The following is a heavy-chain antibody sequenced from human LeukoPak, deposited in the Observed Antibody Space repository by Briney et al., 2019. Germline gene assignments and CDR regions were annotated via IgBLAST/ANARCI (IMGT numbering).Heavy chain of an antibody. CDR3: ARGVRVPTFVLRYLLTE. D-gene: IGHD3-9*01. CDR2: MNPNNSNT. Sequence: GASVKVSCKASGYTFTGYDINWVRQAAGQGLEWMGWMNPNNSNTGYAQKFQGRVTITRDTSINTTYMELSSLISDDTAVYYCARGVRVPTFVLRYLLTEWGQGTLVTVSS. CDR1: GYTFTGYD. V-gene: IGHV1-8*03. J-gene: IGHJ4*02.